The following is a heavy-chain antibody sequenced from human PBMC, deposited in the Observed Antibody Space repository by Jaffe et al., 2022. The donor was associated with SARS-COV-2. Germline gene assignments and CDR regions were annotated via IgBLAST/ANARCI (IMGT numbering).Heavy chain of an antibody. V-gene: IGHV4-39*01. D-gene: IGHD1-26*01. CDR3: ARRPVGYGMDV. Sequence: QLQLEESGPGLVKPSETLSLTCSVSGASISGGNYYWAWIRQPPGKGLEWIGSVNYGGNTFYNPSLKSRVTISGDTAKNQFSLRLSSVTAADTAIYYCARRPVGYGMDVWGQGTTVTVSS. CDR2: VNYGGNT. J-gene: IGHJ6*02. CDR1: GASISGGNYY.